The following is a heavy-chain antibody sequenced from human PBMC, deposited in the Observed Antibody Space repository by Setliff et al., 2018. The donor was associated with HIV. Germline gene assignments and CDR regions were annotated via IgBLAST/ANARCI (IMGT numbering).Heavy chain of an antibody. CDR2: IYASGST. V-gene: IGHV4-4*07. D-gene: IGHD3-10*01. J-gene: IGHJ6*03. CDR3: ARVGASGVPSTMDYYYYMDV. CDR1: GGSFSSYH. Sequence: PSETLSLTCTVSGGSFSSYHWSWIRHRAGKGLEWIGHIYASGSTKYNPSLESRVTMSVDTSRTQFSLKLRSVNAADTAVYYCARVGASGVPSTMDYYYYMDVWGKGTTVTVSS.